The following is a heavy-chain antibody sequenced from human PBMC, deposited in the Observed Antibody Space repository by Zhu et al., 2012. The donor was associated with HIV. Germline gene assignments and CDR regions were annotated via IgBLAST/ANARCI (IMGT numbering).Heavy chain of an antibody. D-gene: IGHD3-22*01. CDR2: IYYSGST. CDR1: GGSISSYY. CDR3: ARETPYDSSGYKYYYYYYYMDV. J-gene: IGHJ6*03. V-gene: IGHV4-59*01. Sequence: QVQLQESGPGLVKPSETLSLTCTVSGGSISSYYWSWIRQPPGKGLEWIGYIYYSGSTNYNPSLKSRVTISVDTSKNQFSLKLSSVTAADTAVYYCARETPYDSSGYKYYYYYYYMDVWGKGTTVTVSS.